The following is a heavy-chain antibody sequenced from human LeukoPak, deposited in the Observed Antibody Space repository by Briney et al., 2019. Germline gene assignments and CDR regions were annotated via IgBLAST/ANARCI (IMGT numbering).Heavy chain of an antibody. V-gene: IGHV1-69*05. D-gene: IGHD2-8*01. CDR1: GGTFSSYA. Sequence: SVKVSCKASGGTFSSYAISWVRQVPGQGLEWMGRIIPIFGTANYAQKFQGRVTITTDESTSTAYMELSSLRSEDTAVYYCARDLMVYAGPRPMNAFDIWGQGTMVTVSS. CDR2: IIPIFGTA. CDR3: ARDLMVYAGPRPMNAFDI. J-gene: IGHJ3*02.